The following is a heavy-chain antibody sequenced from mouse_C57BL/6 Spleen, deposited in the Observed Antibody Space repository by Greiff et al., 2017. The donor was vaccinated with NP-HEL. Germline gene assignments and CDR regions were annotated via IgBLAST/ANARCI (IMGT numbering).Heavy chain of an antibody. J-gene: IGHJ1*03. CDR1: GYTFTSYW. CDR3: ARPDYDVWYFDV. Sequence: QVQLQQPGAELVKPGASVKMSCKASGYTFTSYWITWVKQRPGQGLEWIGDIYPGSGSTNYNEKFKSKATLTVDTSSSTAYMQLSSLTSEDSAVYYCARPDYDVWYFDVWGTGTTVTVSS. D-gene: IGHD2-4*01. CDR2: IYPGSGST. V-gene: IGHV1-55*01.